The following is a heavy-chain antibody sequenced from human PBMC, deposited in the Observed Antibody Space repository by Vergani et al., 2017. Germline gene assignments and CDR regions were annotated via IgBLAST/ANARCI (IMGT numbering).Heavy chain of an antibody. CDR1: GFTFSTYW. Sequence: EVHLVESGGGLVQSGGSLRLSCAASGFTFSTYWMHWVRQAPGKGLEWVSRLNNDTTIIDYADSVKGRFIISRDDSKSIAYLQMSSLKAEDTAVYYCTRDRLDDSYAYFDYWGQGTLVTVSP. CDR2: LNNDTTII. V-gene: IGHV3-74*01. J-gene: IGHJ4*02. D-gene: IGHD3-16*01. CDR3: TRDRLDDSYAYFDY.